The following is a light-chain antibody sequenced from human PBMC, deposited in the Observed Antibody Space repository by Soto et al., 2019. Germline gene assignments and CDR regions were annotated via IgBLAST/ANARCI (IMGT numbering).Light chain of an antibody. J-gene: IGLJ2*01. CDR3: SSYTSSSTVV. Sequence: QSALTQPASVSGSPGQSITISCTGTSSDVGGYNYVSWYQQHPGKAPKLMIYDVSNRPSGVSDRFSGSKSGNTASLTISGLQAEDEADYYCSSYTSSSTVVFGGGTQQTVL. CDR1: SSDVGGYNY. V-gene: IGLV2-14*01. CDR2: DVS.